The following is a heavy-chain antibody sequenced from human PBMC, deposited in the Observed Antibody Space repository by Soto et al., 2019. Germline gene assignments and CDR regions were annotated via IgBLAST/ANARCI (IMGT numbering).Heavy chain of an antibody. D-gene: IGHD5-12*01. J-gene: IGHJ6*02. CDR1: GGSISSSSYY. CDR2: IYTSGRT. Sequence: SETLSLTCTVSGGSISSSSYYWGWIRQPPGKGLEWIGNIYTSGRTHYNPSLRSRVTISVDSSKNQFFLKLSSVTAADTAVYYCTRLRGRWSTIFYYGLDVWGQGTTVTVSS. V-gene: IGHV4-39*01. CDR3: TRLRGRWSTIFYYGLDV.